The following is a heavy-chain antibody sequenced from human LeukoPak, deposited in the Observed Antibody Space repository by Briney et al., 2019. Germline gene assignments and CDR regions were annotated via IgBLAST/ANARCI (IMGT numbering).Heavy chain of an antibody. V-gene: IGHV1-69*04. D-gene: IGHD6-6*01. CDR3: ARLEYSSSSLFYGVDV. CDR1: GGTFSSYA. J-gene: IGHJ6*02. CDR2: IIPILGIA. Sequence: SVKVSCKASGGTFSSYAISWVRQAPGQGLEWMGRIIPILGIANYAQKFQGRVTITADKSTSTAYMELSSLRSEDTAVYYCARLEYSSSSLFYGVDVWGQGTTVTVSS.